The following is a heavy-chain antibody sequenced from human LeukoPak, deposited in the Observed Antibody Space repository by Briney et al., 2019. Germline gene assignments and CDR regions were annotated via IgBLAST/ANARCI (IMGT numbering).Heavy chain of an antibody. J-gene: IGHJ5*02. CDR3: ARDRGFGELLYWFDP. V-gene: IGHV4-31*03. CDR1: GGFISSGGYY. CDR2: IYYSGRT. D-gene: IGHD3-10*01. Sequence: SHTLSLTCTVAGGFISSGGYYCRWIRQHPGKGLERIWYIYYSGRTYYTPSLKSRVTISVDTSKNQFSLKLSSVTAADTAVYYCARDRGFGELLYWFDPWGQGTLVTVSS.